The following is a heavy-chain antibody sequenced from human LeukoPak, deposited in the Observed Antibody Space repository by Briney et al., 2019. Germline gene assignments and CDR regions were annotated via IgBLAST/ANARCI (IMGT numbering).Heavy chain of an antibody. D-gene: IGHD2-2*01. CDR2: INTNTGNP. CDR3: ARGDDQLRFFYYYYGMDV. Sequence: ASVKVSCKASGYIFTNYAMNWVRQAPGQGLEWMGWINTNTGNPTYAQGFTGRFVFSLDTSVSTAYLQISSLKAEDTAVYYCARGDDQLRFFYYYYGMDVWGQGTTVTVSS. CDR1: GYIFTNYA. V-gene: IGHV7-4-1*02. J-gene: IGHJ6*02.